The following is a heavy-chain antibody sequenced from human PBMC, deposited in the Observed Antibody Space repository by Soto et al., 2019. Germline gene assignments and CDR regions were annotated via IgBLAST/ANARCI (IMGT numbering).Heavy chain of an antibody. V-gene: IGHV4-39*01. Sequence: SETLSLTCTVSGGSISSNSYYWGWIRQPPGKGLEWIGSTYYTGSTYYNPSLKSRVTISVDTSKNQFSLKLSSVTAADTAVYYCARPYYYDSSGYYGPYYVSWGQGTLVTVSS. CDR2: TYYTGST. CDR3: ARPYYYDSSGYYGPYYVS. J-gene: IGHJ4*02. D-gene: IGHD3-22*01. CDR1: GGSISSNSYY.